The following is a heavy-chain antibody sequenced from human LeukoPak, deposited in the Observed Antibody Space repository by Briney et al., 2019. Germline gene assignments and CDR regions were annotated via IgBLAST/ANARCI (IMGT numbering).Heavy chain of an antibody. Sequence: GGSLRLSCAASGFTFSNYWMSWVRQAPGKGLEWVASIKQDGSEKYYVDSVKGGFTIYRDNAKNSVYLQMNSLRADDTALYYCANPSWGGAFDYWGQGILVTVSS. CDR1: GFTFSNYW. V-gene: IGHV3-7*01. J-gene: IGHJ4*02. CDR3: ANPSWGGAFDY. D-gene: IGHD3-16*01. CDR2: IKQDGSEK.